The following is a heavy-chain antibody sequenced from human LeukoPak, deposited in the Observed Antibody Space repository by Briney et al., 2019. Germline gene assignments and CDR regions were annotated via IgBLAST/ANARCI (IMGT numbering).Heavy chain of an antibody. CDR2: INPSGGST. CDR3: ARVPVVAVAGRGNWFDP. J-gene: IGHJ5*02. Sequence: GASVKVSCKASGYTFTSYYMHWVRQAPGQGLEWMGIINPSGGSTSYAQKFQGRVTMTRDTPTSTVYMELSSLRSEDTAVYYCARVPVVAVAGRGNWFDPWGQGTLVTVSS. CDR1: GYTFTSYY. D-gene: IGHD6-19*01. V-gene: IGHV1-46*01.